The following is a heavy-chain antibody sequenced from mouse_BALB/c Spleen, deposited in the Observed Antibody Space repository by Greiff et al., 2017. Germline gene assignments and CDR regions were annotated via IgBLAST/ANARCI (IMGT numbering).Heavy chain of an antibody. CDR2: ISSGSSTI. Sequence: EVKLMESGGGLVQPGGSRKLSCAASGFTFSSFGMHWVRQAPEKGLEWVAYISSGSSTIYYADTVKGRFTISRDNPKNTLFLQMTSLRSEDTAMYYCARIYDGYYGYAMDYWGQGTSVTVSS. CDR3: ARIYDGYYGYAMDY. CDR1: GFTFSSFG. V-gene: IGHV5-17*02. D-gene: IGHD2-3*01. J-gene: IGHJ4*01.